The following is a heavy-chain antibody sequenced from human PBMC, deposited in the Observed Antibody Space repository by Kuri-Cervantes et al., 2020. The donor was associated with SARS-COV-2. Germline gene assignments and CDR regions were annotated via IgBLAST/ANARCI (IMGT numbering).Heavy chain of an antibody. CDR1: GFTFSSYA. CDR3: ASMVRGNYGMDV. CDR2: IYSGGSST. D-gene: IGHD3-10*01. J-gene: IGHJ6*02. Sequence: GESLKISCAASGFTFSSYAMSWVRQAPGKGLEWVSVIYSGGSSTYYADSVKGRFTISRDNSKNTLYLQMNSLRAEDTAVYYCASMVRGNYGMDVWGRGTTVTVSS. V-gene: IGHV3-23*03.